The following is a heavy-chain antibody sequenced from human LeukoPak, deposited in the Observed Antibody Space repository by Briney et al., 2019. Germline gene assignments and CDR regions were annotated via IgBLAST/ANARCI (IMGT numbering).Heavy chain of an antibody. CDR3: ARVRVVTATPDY. V-gene: IGHV4-31*03. Sequence: TQTLSLTCTVSGGSIGSGGYYWSWIRQHPGKGLEWIGYIYYSGSTYYNPSLKSRVTISVDTSKNQFSLKLSSVTAADTAVYYCARVRVVTATPDYWGQGTLVTVSS. D-gene: IGHD2-21*02. J-gene: IGHJ4*02. CDR2: IYYSGST. CDR1: GGSIGSGGYY.